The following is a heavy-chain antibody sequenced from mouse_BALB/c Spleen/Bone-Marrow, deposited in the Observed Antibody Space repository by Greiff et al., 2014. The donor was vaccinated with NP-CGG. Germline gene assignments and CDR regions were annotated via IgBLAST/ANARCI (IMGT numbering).Heavy chain of an antibody. J-gene: IGHJ4*01. Sequence: EVQLQQSGAELVKPGASVKLSCTASGFNIKDTYIHWVKQRPEQGLEWIGRIDPANGNSKYDPKFQGKATITTDTSSNTAYLQLSSLTSEDTAGYYCARGDYYVMGYWGQGTSVIVSS. CDR1: GFNIKDTY. CDR3: ARGDYYVMGY. V-gene: IGHV14-3*02. CDR2: IDPANGNS.